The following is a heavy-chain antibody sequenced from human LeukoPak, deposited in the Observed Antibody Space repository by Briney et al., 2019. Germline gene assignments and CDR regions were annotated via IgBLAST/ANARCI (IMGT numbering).Heavy chain of an antibody. V-gene: IGHV3-23*01. J-gene: IGHJ5*02. CDR1: GFTFSSYA. D-gene: IGHD4-11*01. Sequence: PGGSLRLSCAASGFTFSSYAMSWVRQAPGKGLEWISTISGSGGSTYYVDSVKGRFTISRDNSKNTLYLRMNSLRAEDTAIYYCAKDQQSISYSPWGQGTLVTVSS. CDR3: AKDQQSISYSP. CDR2: ISGSGGST.